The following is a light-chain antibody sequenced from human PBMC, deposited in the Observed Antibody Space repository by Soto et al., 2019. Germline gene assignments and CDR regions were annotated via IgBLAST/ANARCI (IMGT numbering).Light chain of an antibody. J-gene: IGKJ1*01. CDR1: QSVSGN. CDR2: GAS. Sequence: EIVMTQSPATLSVSPGERATLSCRASQSVSGNLAWYQQKPGQAPRLLIYGASTRATGIPARFSGSGSGTELTLTISSLQSEDFAVYYCQQYNNWPPWTFGQGTKVEIK. CDR3: QQYNNWPPWT. V-gene: IGKV3-15*01.